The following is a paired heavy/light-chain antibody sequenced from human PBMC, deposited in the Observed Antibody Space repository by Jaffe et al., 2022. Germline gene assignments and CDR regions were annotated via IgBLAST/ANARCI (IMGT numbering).Light chain of an antibody. CDR3: QQANSYPLT. Sequence: DIQLTQSPSFLSASVGDTVTITCRASQDISNYLAWYQQKPGKAPKLLIYTASTLQSGVPSRFSGSGFGTEFTLTVSSLQPEDFATYYCQQANSYPLTFGGGTKVEIK. J-gene: IGKJ4*01. CDR2: TAS. CDR1: QDISNY. V-gene: IGKV1-9*01.
Heavy chain of an antibody. CDR1: GFTFSDSS. CDR3: AHGAQAVRRFDS. V-gene: IGHV3-23*01. J-gene: IGHJ4*02. D-gene: IGHD6-19*01. Sequence: EVQLLESGGGLVQPGVSLRLSCAASGFTFSDSSMSWVRQAPGKGLEWVSSINDNSVVTYYAASVKGRFTISRDNSGNTLYLQMNSLRAEDTALYYCAHGAQAVRRFDSWGQGTLVTVSS. CDR2: INDNSVVT.